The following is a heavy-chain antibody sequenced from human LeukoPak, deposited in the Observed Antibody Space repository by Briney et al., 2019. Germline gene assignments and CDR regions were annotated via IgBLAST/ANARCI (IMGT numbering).Heavy chain of an antibody. CDR2: INPNSGGT. CDR1: GYTFTGYY. D-gene: IGHD4-17*01. V-gene: IGHV1-2*06. Sequence: ASVKVSCKASGYTFTGYYMHWVRQAPGQGLEWMGRINPNSGGTNYAQKFQGRVTMTRDTSISIAYMELSRLRSDDTAVYYCARAFSGDYFRPDPWGQGTLVTVSS. CDR3: ARAFSGDYFRPDP. J-gene: IGHJ5*02.